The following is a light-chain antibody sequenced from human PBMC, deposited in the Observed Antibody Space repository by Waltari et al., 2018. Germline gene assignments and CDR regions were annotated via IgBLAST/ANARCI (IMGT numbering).Light chain of an antibody. V-gene: IGLV2-23*02. CDR1: SCAVGSYPL. Sequence: SALTRPDSVSGSPGQSITTTSTEISCAVGSYPLLSWYQRHPGGAPKLLIYAVAKRPSGVSTRFSGSKSGKTASLTISGLQAEDEAEYYSCAFAGRGFYVFGTGTRVTVL. CDR2: AVA. J-gene: IGLJ1*01. CDR3: CAFAGRGFYV.